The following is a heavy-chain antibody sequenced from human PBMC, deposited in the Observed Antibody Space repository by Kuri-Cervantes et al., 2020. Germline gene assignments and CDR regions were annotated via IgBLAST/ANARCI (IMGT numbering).Heavy chain of an antibody. CDR2: ISYDGSNK. V-gene: IGHV3-30-3*02. D-gene: IGHD2-2*01. Sequence: LSLTCAASGFTFSSYAMHWVRHAPGKGLECVAVISYDGSNKYYADSVKCRFTISRDNSKNTLYLQMNSLRAEDTAVYYCAKERGACSSTSCYVPYYYYGMDVWGQGTTVTVSS. CDR1: GFTFSSYA. J-gene: IGHJ6*02. CDR3: AKERGACSSTSCYVPYYYYGMDV.